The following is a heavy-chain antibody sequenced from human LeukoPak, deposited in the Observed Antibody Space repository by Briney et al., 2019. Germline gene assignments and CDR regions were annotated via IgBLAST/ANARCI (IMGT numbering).Heavy chain of an antibody. J-gene: IGHJ4*02. CDR3: AKWYYYDSSGYSLDY. V-gene: IGHV1-8*01. D-gene: IGHD3-22*01. CDR2: VSPNSANT. Sequence: ASVKVSCKASGYTFTSYDVNWVRQATGQGLEWMGWVSPNSANTAYAQKFQGRVTMTRNTSISTAYMELNSLRAEDTAVYYCAKWYYYDSSGYSLDYWGQGTLVTVSS. CDR1: GYTFTSYD.